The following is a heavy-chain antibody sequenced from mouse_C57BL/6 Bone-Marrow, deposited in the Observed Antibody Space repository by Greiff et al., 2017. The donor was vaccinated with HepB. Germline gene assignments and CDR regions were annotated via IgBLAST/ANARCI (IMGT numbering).Heavy chain of an antibody. V-gene: IGHV1-64*01. D-gene: IGHD4-1*01. CDR2: IHPNSGST. CDR1: GYTFPSYW. Sequence: QVQLQQPGAELVKPGASVKLSCKASGYTFPSYWMHWVKQRPGQGLEWIGMIHPNSGSTNYNEKFKSKATLTVDKSSSTAYMQLSSLTSEDSAVYYCARRKLGHFGYWGQGTLVTVSA. CDR3: ARRKLGHFGY. J-gene: IGHJ3*01.